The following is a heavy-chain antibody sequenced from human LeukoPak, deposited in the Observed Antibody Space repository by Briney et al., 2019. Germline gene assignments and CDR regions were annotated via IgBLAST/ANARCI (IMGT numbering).Heavy chain of an antibody. V-gene: IGHV1-8*03. Sequence: ASVKVSCKASGYTFTSHDINWVRQATGQGLEWMGWLNTNSGNTGYAQKFQGRVTITRNTSIRTAYMELSSLRSEDTAVYYCARPSVGYDFWSGYLYYFDYWGQGTLVTVSS. CDR3: ARPSVGYDFWSGYLYYFDY. D-gene: IGHD3-3*01. J-gene: IGHJ4*02. CDR2: LNTNSGNT. CDR1: GYTFTSHD.